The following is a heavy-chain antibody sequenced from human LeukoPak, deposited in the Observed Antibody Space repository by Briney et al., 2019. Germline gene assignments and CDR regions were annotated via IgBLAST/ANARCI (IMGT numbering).Heavy chain of an antibody. CDR3: ARSRSRYYNDSSGYYHERGTLYNWFDP. CDR2: IFYCGST. Sequence: SETLSLTCTVSGGSISSNFWSWIRQPPGKGLEWIGYIFYCGSTNYNPSLKSRVTISVDTSKDQFPLKLKSVTAADTAVYYCARSRSRYYNDSSGYYHERGTLYNWFDPWGQGTLVTVSS. CDR1: GGSISSNF. J-gene: IGHJ5*02. D-gene: IGHD3-22*01. V-gene: IGHV4-59*08.